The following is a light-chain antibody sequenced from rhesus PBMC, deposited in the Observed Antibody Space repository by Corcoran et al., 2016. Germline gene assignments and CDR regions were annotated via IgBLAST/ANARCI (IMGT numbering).Light chain of an antibody. CDR1: ESVGSY. CDR2: SAH. Sequence: EIVMTQSPATLSLSPGETATLSCRASESVGSYLAWYQQKPGQAPKLPVHSAHFRATGSPDRFSGTGSRTDFTLTICSLEPEDVGVYHCQQYNALLYSFGQGTKVEIK. J-gene: IGKJ2*01. CDR3: QQYNALLYS. V-gene: IGKV3-40*03.